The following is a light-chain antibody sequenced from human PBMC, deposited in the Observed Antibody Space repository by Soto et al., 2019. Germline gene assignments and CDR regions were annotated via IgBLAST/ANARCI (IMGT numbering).Light chain of an antibody. CDR1: QTIDNT. J-gene: IGKJ2*01. CDR2: DAS. V-gene: IGKV3-15*01. Sequence: TQYPVPLSLSPGERATLSFRASQTIDNTLAWYQRKPGQAPRLLIYDASTRATGVPARFSGSGSGTDFTLTISSLQSEDFAVYYCQHYTYWPYTFGQRTKVDIK. CDR3: QHYTYWPYT.